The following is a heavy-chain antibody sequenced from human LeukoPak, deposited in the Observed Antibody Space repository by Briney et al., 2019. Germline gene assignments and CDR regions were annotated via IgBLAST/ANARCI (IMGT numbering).Heavy chain of an antibody. V-gene: IGHV4-59*01. CDR1: GGSISSYY. J-gene: IGHJ3*02. Sequence: SSETLSLTCTVSGGSISSYYWSWIRQPPGKGLEWIGYIYYSGSTNYNPSLKGRVTISVDTSKNQFSLKLSSVTAADTAVYYCARKIVGASDAFDIWGQGTMVTVSS. CDR3: ARKIVGASDAFDI. D-gene: IGHD1-26*01. CDR2: IYYSGST.